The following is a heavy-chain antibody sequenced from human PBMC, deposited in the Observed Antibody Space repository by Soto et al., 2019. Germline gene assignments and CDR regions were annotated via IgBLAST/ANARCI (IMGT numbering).Heavy chain of an antibody. Sequence: QVQLVQSGAEVKKPGSSVKVSCKASGGTFSSYAISWVRQAPGQGLEWIGGIIPIFGTANYAQNFQGRVTITADETTSTAYMELSSLGSEDTGVYYCARANQVAAAAKHPYFGMDVWGQGNTVTVSS. D-gene: IGHD6-13*01. J-gene: IGHJ6*02. CDR3: ARANQVAAAAKHPYFGMDV. CDR2: IIPIFGTA. CDR1: GGTFSSYA. V-gene: IGHV1-69*01.